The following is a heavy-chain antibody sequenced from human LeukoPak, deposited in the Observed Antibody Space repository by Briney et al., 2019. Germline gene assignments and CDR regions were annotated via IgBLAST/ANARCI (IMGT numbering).Heavy chain of an antibody. CDR3: AKDPRPAAIGMFDY. V-gene: IGHV3-7*01. CDR2: IKQDGSEK. J-gene: IGHJ4*02. CDR1: EFTFSSYW. Sequence: GGSLRLSCAASEFTFSSYWMSWVRQAPGKGLEWVANIKQDGSEKYYVDSVKGRFAISRDNAKNSLYLQMNSLRAEDTAVYYCAKDPRPAAIGMFDYWGQGTLVTVSS. D-gene: IGHD2-2*01.